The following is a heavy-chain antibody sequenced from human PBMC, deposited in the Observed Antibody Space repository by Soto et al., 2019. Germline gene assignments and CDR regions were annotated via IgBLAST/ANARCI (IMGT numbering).Heavy chain of an antibody. CDR2: INAGNGNT. D-gene: IGHD4-4*01. Sequence: GASVKVSCKASGYTFTSYAMPWVRQAPGQRLEWMGWINAGNGNTKYSQKFQGRVTITRDTSASTAYMELSSLRSEDTAVYYCARDSFTDYYYYYYMDVWGKGTTVTVSS. CDR3: ARDSFTDYYYYYYMDV. J-gene: IGHJ6*03. CDR1: GYTFTSYA. V-gene: IGHV1-3*01.